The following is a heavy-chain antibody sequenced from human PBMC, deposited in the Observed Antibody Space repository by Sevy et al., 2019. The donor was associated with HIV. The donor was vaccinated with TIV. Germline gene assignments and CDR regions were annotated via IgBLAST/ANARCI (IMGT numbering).Heavy chain of an antibody. D-gene: IGHD2-2*01. CDR2: IIPIFGTA. V-gene: IGHV1-69*13. Sequence: ASVKVSCKASGGTFSSYAISWVRQAPGQGLEWMGGIIPIFGTANYAQTFQGRVTITADESTSTAYMELSSLRSEDTAVYYCARPGSYCSSTSCPTDYYGMDVWGQGTTVTVSS. CDR3: ARPGSYCSSTSCPTDYYGMDV. CDR1: GGTFSSYA. J-gene: IGHJ6*02.